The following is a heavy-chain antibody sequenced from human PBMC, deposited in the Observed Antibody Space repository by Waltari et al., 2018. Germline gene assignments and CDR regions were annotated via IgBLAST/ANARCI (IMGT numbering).Heavy chain of an antibody. V-gene: IGHV3-23*01. CDR2: IRASGGNT. Sequence: EVQLLESGGGLVEPGGSLRLSCAASGFTFSSYAMSWVRQAPGKGLGWVSSIRASGGNTYYADSVKGRFTISRDNMKNTIYRQMNSLRAEDTAVYFCAKGDTGRSAPSDYWGQGTLVTVSS. J-gene: IGHJ4*02. CDR1: GFTFSSYA. CDR3: AKGDTGRSAPSDY. D-gene: IGHD5-18*01.